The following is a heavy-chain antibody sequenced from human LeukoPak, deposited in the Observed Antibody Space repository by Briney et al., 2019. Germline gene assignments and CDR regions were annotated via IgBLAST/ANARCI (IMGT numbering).Heavy chain of an antibody. Sequence: GGSLRLSCAASGFTFSSYLMHWVRQPPGKGLVWVSRINGDGDSTNCADSVKGRFTISRDNAKNTLYLQMNRLRDEDTAVYYCARGDGYGMDYWGQGTRVTVSS. CDR3: ARGDGYGMDY. CDR1: GFTFSSYL. CDR2: INGDGDST. D-gene: IGHD5-24*01. J-gene: IGHJ4*02. V-gene: IGHV3-74*01.